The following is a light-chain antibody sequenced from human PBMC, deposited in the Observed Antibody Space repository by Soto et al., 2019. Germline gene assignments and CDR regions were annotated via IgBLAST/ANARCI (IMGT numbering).Light chain of an antibody. CDR2: EVT. V-gene: IGLV2-14*02. CDR1: SRDVGSYDL. CDR3: NSYTTTYTLV. J-gene: IGLJ1*01. Sequence: QSALTQPASVSGSPGQSITISCTGTSRDVGSYDLVSWYQHHPGKAPKLMIYEVTNRPSGVSNRFSASKSGNTAYLTISGLQAEDEADYYCNSYTTTYTLVFGTGTKLTVL.